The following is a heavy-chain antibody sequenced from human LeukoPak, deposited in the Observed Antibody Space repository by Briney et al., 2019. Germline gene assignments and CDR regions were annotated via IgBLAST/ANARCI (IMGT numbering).Heavy chain of an antibody. CDR1: GGSISSGDYY. CDR2: ISYSGTT. CDR3: ASHYGGDYFDY. Sequence: SSQTLSLTCTVSGGSISSGDYYWTWIRQHPGKGVEWIVYISYSGTTYYNPARKSRVTISVVTSKDQFSLKLSPVTAADTAVYYCASHYGGDYFDYRAPEPWSPSPQ. V-gene: IGHV4-31*03. J-gene: IGHJ4*01. D-gene: IGHD4-23*01.